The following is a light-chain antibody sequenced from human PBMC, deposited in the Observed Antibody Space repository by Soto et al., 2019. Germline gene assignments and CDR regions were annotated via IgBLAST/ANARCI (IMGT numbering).Light chain of an antibody. CDR1: SSDVGGYNE. CDR3: SSHAAGSTLI. CDR2: DVS. V-gene: IGLV2-14*03. Sequence: QSALTQPASVSGSPGQSTTISCTGTSSDVGGYNEVSWYQQRPGKAPKLMIFDVSNRPSGVSNRFSGSKSGNTASLTISWLQAEDEAYYYCSSHAAGSTLIFGGGTKVTVL. J-gene: IGLJ2*01.